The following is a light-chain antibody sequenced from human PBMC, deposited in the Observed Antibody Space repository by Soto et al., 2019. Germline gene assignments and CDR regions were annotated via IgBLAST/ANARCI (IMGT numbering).Light chain of an antibody. Sequence: DIQMTQSPSSLSASVGDRVTITCRASQGISNYLAWYQQKPGKVPKLLIYAASTLQSGVPSRFSGSGSGTDFTVTISSLQPEDASTYYCQKYNSALGTFGQGTKVEIK. V-gene: IGKV1-27*01. CDR2: AAS. CDR3: QKYNSALGT. J-gene: IGKJ1*01. CDR1: QGISNY.